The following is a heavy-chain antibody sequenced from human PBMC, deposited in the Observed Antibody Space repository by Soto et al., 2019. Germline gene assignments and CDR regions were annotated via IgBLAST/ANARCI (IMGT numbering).Heavy chain of an antibody. CDR1: GYTFASYA. D-gene: IGHD1-20*01. J-gene: IGHJ4*02. CDR3: ARGITLPAPLDY. V-gene: IGHV1-3*01. Sequence: GASVKVSCKASGYTFASYAMHWVRQAPGQRLEWMGWINAGNGNTKYSQKFQGRVTITRDTSASTAYMELSSLRSEDTAVYYCARGITLPAPLDYWGQGTLVTVSS. CDR2: INAGNGNT.